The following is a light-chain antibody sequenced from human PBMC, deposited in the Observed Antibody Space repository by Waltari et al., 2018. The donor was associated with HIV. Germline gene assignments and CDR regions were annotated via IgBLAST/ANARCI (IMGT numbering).Light chain of an antibody. CDR1: YSNIGSNT. V-gene: IGLV1-44*01. Sequence: QSLLPQPPSASGTPGQRVTISCSGSYSNIGSNTVNWHQQLTGSAPRALIYNNDQRPSGVPDRFSGSKSGTSASLAISGLQSEDQGDYYCASWDDKLDGWVFGGGTRLTVL. CDR3: ASWDDKLDGWV. J-gene: IGLJ3*02. CDR2: NND.